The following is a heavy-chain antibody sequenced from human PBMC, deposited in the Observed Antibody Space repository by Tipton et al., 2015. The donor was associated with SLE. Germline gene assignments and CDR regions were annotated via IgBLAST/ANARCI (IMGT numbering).Heavy chain of an antibody. V-gene: IGHV4-61*02. CDR3: ARHLADDRGPSDYYYYMDV. CDR2: IYTSGST. CDR1: GGSISSGSYY. D-gene: IGHD3-16*01. J-gene: IGHJ6*03. Sequence: GLVKPSETLSLTCTVSGGSISSGSYYWSWIRQPAGKGLEWIGHIYTSGSTNYNPSLKSRVTISVDTSKNQFSLKLSSVTAADTAVYYCARHLADDRGPSDYYYYMDVWGKGTTVTVSS.